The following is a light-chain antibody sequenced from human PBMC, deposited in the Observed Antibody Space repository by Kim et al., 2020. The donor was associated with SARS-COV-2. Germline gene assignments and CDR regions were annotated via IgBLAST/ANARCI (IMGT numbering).Light chain of an antibody. V-gene: IGLV3-1*01. J-gene: IGLJ3*02. CDR2: QDT. Sequence: SVFPGQTASITCSGHKLGDKYASWYQQRPGQSPVLVIYQDTKRPSGIPERFSGSNSGNTATLTISGTQAMDEADYYCQSWDSSVVFGGGTQLTVL. CDR3: QSWDSSVV. CDR1: KLGDKY.